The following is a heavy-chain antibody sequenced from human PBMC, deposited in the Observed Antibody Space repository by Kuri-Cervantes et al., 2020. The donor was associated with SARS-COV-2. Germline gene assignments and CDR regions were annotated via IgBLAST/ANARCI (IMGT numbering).Heavy chain of an antibody. D-gene: IGHD6-13*01. CDR3: ARGKMGIAAAGTTGGYYYYMDV. Sequence: ASVKVSCKAPETTFPNYDINWVRQATGQGLEWMGMVKTNSGNTLYAQIFQGRVTMTRDTSTSTAYMELRSLRSDDTAVYYCARGKMGIAAAGTTGGYYYYMDVWGKGTTVTVSS. J-gene: IGHJ6*03. CDR1: ETTFPNYD. V-gene: IGHV1-8*01. CDR2: VKTNSGNT.